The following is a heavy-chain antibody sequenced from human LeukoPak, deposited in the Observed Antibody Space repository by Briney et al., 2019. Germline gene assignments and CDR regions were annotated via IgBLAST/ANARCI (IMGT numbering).Heavy chain of an antibody. J-gene: IGHJ4*02. CDR1: GFTSSSDA. CDR2: ISGSGGST. CDR3: VKDRTMVRVFDY. D-gene: IGHD3-10*01. V-gene: IGHV3-23*01. Sequence: GGSLRLSCAASGFTSSSDAMSWVRQAPGKGLEWVSAISGSGGSTYYADSVKGRFTISRDNSKNTLYLQMNSLRAEDTAVYYCVKDRTMVRVFDYWGQGTLVTVSS.